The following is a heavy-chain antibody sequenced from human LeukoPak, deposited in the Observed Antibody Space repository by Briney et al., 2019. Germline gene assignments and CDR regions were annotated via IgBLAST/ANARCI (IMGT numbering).Heavy chain of an antibody. J-gene: IGHJ4*02. CDR1: GFTFGSNW. CDR3: VRDSDTYGDHTTRRFDY. D-gene: IGHD4-17*01. CDR2: IKKDGSEK. V-gene: IGHV3-7*01. Sequence: GGSLRLSCAASGFTFGSNWMSWVRQAPGKGLEWVANIKKDGSEKYYVDSVKGRFTISRDNAKNSLYLELNSLRAEDTAVYHCVRDSDTYGDHTTRRFDYWGQGTLVTVSS.